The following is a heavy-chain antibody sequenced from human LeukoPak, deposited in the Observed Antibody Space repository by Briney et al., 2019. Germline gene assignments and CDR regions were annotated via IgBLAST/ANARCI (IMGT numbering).Heavy chain of an antibody. CDR1: GGSISNYY. Sequence: MPSETLSLTCTVSGGSISNYYWNWIRQSPGKGLEWIGYILSSGSTHHNPSLTGRISLSVDTSKNQFSLKLSSVTAADTAVYYCARRVISEFSIDKGNWLDPWGQGTLVTVSS. D-gene: IGHD3-3*02. J-gene: IGHJ5*02. CDR2: ILSSGST. CDR3: ARRVISEFSIDKGNWLDP. V-gene: IGHV4-4*09.